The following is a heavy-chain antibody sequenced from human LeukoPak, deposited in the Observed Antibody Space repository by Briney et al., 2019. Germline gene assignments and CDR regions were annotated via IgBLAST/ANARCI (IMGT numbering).Heavy chain of an antibody. D-gene: IGHD3-10*01. J-gene: IGHJ4*02. V-gene: IGHV1-18*01. CDR3: ARDHQVLLWFGELLPLPDY. CDR2: ISAYNGNT. CDR1: GYTFTSYG. Sequence: ASVKVSCKASGYTFTSYGISWVRQAPGQGLEWMGWISAYNGNTNYAQKLQGRVTMTTDTSTSTAYMELRSLRSDDTAVYYCARDHQVLLWFGELLPLPDYWGQGTLVTVSS.